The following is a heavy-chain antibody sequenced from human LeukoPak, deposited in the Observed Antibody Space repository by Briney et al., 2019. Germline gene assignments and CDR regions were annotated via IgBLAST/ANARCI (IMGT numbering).Heavy chain of an antibody. CDR2: VSPKHGGA. J-gene: IGHJ5*02. CDR3: AGGGLTTFGDSQGFDP. CDR1: GYTFTDYY. Sequence: ASLKVSCKASGYTFTDYYLHWVRQAPGQGLQWTGWVSPKHGGANYAQRFQGRVTMTLDTSSTTAYMEINRLTSDDTAVYYCAGGGLTTFGDSQGFDPWGQGTLVTVAS. D-gene: IGHD3-10*01. V-gene: IGHV1-2*02.